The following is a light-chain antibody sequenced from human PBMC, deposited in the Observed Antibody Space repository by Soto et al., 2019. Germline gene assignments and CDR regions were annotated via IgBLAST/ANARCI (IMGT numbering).Light chain of an antibody. CDR3: QQTYSFPWT. CDR1: QSISSW. Sequence: DIQMTQSPSTLSASVGDRVTITCRASQSISSWLAWYQQKPGKAPKLLINTASTLQSGVPIRFSGAGSRTHFSLTISGLQPEDSATYYCQQTYSFPWTFGQGTKVDIK. V-gene: IGKV1-5*01. J-gene: IGKJ1*01. CDR2: TAS.